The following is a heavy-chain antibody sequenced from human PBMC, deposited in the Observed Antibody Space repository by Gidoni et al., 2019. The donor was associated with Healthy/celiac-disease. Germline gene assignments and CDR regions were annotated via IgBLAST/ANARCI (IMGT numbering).Heavy chain of an antibody. CDR3: ARDESSTSLDY. V-gene: IGHV3-7*04. CDR1: GFPFSRYW. Sequence: EVQLVESGGGLVQPGGSLRLSCAASGFPFSRYWMSWVRQAPGKGLEWVANIKQDGSEKYYVDSVKGRFTISRDNAKNSLYLQMNSLRAEDTAVYYCARDESSTSLDYWGQGTLVTVSS. CDR2: IKQDGSEK. J-gene: IGHJ4*02. D-gene: IGHD2-2*01.